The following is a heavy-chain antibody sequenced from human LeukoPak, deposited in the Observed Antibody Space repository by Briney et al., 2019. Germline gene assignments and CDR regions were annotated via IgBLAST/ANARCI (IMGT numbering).Heavy chain of an antibody. CDR1: GFTFSSYS. J-gene: IGHJ4*02. D-gene: IGHD2-2*02. V-gene: IGHV3-21*01. CDR3: ASGLCSSTSSYSG. CDR2: ISSSSSYI. Sequence: PGGSLRLSCAASGFTFSSYSMNWVRQAPGKGLEWVSSISSSSSYIYYADSVKGRFTISRDNAKNSLYLQMNSLRAEDTAVYYCASGLCSSTSSYSGWGQGTLVTVSS.